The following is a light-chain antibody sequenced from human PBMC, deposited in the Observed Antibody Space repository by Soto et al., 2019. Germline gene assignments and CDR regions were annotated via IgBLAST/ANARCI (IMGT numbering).Light chain of an antibody. V-gene: IGKV1-39*01. CDR2: AAS. Sequence: DIQMTQSPSSLSASVGDRVTITCRATQSISSYLNWYQQKPGKAPKLLIDAASSLQSGVPSRFSGSGSGTDFTLTISNLQPEDFATYYCQQSYSTPQTFGQGTKLEIK. J-gene: IGKJ2*01. CDR3: QQSYSTPQT. CDR1: QSISSY.